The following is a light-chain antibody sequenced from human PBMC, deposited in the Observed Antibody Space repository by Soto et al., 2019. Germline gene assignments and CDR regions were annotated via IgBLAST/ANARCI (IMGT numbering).Light chain of an antibody. J-gene: IGKJ4*01. V-gene: IGKV3-11*01. CDR3: QQRSGT. CDR1: QSVSSY. Sequence: EIVLTQSPATLSLSPGERATLSCRASQSVSSYLAWYQQKPGQAPRLLIYDASNRATGIPARFSGSGSGTDFTLNISSLEPEDFAVYYCQQRSGTVGGGTKVEIK. CDR2: DAS.